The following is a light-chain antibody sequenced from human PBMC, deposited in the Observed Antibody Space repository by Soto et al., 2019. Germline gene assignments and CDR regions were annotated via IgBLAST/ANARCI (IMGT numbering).Light chain of an antibody. CDR2: RSD. J-gene: IGLJ3*02. V-gene: IGLV1-47*01. Sequence: QSVLTQPPSASGTPGQRVTMSCSGSSSNIGNNFVFWYQHLPGTAPKLLIYRSDPRPSGVPDRFSASKSGTSASLAISGLRSDDEADYYCASWDDTLSGVVFGGGTKLTVL. CDR1: SSNIGNNF. CDR3: ASWDDTLSGVV.